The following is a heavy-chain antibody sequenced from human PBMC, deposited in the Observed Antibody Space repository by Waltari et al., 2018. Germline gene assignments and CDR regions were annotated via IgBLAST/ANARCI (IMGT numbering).Heavy chain of an antibody. Sequence: QLHLQESGPGLVKPSENLSLTCSVSGGSITTSRHYWGWIRQPPGKGLEWTGTISYSGATYYNPSLRSRVTISLDTSKNQFSLKLNSVTAADTAVYYCATYVGASVGTAAFDVWGQGTMVTVSS. CDR2: ISYSGAT. CDR1: GGSITTSRHY. V-gene: IGHV4-39*01. CDR3: ATYVGASVGTAAFDV. J-gene: IGHJ3*01. D-gene: IGHD3-16*01.